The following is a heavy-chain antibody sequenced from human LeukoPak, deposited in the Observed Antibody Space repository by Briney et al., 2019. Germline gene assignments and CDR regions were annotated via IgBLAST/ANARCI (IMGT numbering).Heavy chain of an antibody. CDR3: VVLAHPGY. CDR2: ISSDGSTT. D-gene: IGHD3-3*02. Sequence: QPGGSLRLSCAASGFTISSYWMHWVRQAPGKGLGWVSLISSDGSTTTYAASVKGRFTISKDNGKNMVYLQMNRLGSEDPAWYKRVVLAHPGYGGQGTLVTVSS. J-gene: IGHJ4*02. V-gene: IGHV3-74*01. CDR1: GFTISSYW.